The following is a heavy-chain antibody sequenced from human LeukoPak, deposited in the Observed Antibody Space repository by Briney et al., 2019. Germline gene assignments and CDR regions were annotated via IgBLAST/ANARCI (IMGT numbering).Heavy chain of an antibody. D-gene: IGHD2-2*03. Sequence: GGSLRLSCAASGFTFTTYALSWVRQAPGKGLEWVSVISGSGGTTYYADSVKGRFSISRDSSKNTVYLQMNSLRAEDTAIYYCAKDGSGSLYYFDSWGQGTVVTVSS. V-gene: IGHV3-23*01. J-gene: IGHJ4*02. CDR3: AKDGSGSLYYFDS. CDR2: ISGSGGTT. CDR1: GFTFTTYA.